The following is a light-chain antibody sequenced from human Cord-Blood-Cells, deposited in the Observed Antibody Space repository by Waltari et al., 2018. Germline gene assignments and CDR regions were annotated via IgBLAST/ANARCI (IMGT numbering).Light chain of an antibody. J-gene: IGKJ3*01. CDR3: QQYDNLPFT. CDR2: DAS. CDR1: QDISNY. V-gene: IGKV1-33*01. Sequence: DIQMTQSPSSLSASVGDRVTITCQASQDISNYLNWYQQKPGNAHKLLIYDASNLETGVPSRFSGSGSGTDFTFTISSLQPEDIATYYCQQYDNLPFTFGPGTKVDIK.